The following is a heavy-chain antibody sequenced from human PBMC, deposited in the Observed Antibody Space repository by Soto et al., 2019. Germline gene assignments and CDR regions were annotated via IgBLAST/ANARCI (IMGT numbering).Heavy chain of an antibody. CDR3: TTDPVTMIVVVPSSG. J-gene: IGHJ4*02. D-gene: IGHD3-22*01. Sequence: GGSMRVSWAAAGCTFSNVWMNWVRQAPGKGLEWVGRIKSKTDGGTTDYAAPVKGRFTISRDDSKNTLYLQMNSLKTEDTAVYYCTTDPVTMIVVVPSSGWGQGTLVTAPQ. CDR2: IKSKTDGGTT. V-gene: IGHV3-15*07. CDR1: GCTFSNVW.